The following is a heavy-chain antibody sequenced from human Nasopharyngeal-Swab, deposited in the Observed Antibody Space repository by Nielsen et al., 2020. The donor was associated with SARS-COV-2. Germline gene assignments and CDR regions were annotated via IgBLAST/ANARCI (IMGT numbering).Heavy chain of an antibody. V-gene: IGHV4-31*03. J-gene: IGHJ4*02. CDR2: IYYSGST. D-gene: IGHD3-16*02. CDR3: ARIMITFGGVIVRGHYFDY. CDR1: GGSISSGGYY. Sequence: SETLSLTCTVSGGSISSGGYYWSWIRQHPGKGLEWIGYIYYSGSTYYNPSLKSRVTISVDTSKNQFSLKLSSVTAADTAVYYCARIMITFGGVIVRGHYFDYWGQGTLVTVSS.